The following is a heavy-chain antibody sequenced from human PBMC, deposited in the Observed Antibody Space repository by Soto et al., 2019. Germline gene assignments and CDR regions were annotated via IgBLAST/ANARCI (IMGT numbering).Heavy chain of an antibody. CDR2: ISGSGGST. V-gene: IGHV3-23*01. J-gene: IGHJ6*02. Sequence: EVQLLESGGGLVQPGGSLRLSCAASGFTFSSYAMSWVRQAPGKGLEWVSAISGSGGSTYYTDSVKGRFTISRDNSKNTLYLQMNSLRAEDTAVYYCARDPREDYGGNSLGSYGMDVWGQGTTVTVSS. D-gene: IGHD4-17*01. CDR3: ARDPREDYGGNSLGSYGMDV. CDR1: GFTFSSYA.